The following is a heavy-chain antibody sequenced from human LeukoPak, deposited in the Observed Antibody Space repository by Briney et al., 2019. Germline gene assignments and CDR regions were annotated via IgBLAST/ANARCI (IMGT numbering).Heavy chain of an antibody. D-gene: IGHD2-21*01. CDR3: AKCRLGRGGERPDDAFDI. CDR1: GVTFSSYA. CDR2: ISGSGGST. Sequence: GGSLRLSCAAAGVTFSSYAMSLVRQAPGKGLEWVSAISGSGGSTYYADSVKGRFTISRDNSKNTLYLQMNSLRAEDTAVYYCAKCRLGRGGERPDDAFDIWGQGTMVTVSS. V-gene: IGHV3-23*01. J-gene: IGHJ3*02.